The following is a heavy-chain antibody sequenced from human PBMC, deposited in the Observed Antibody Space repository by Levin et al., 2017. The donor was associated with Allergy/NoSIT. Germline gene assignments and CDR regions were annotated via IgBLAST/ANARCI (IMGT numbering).Heavy chain of an antibody. V-gene: IGHV3-30-3*01. CDR1: GFTFSSYA. J-gene: IGHJ6*02. D-gene: IGHD3-22*01. CDR2: ISYDGSNK. CDR3: ARDYYDSSGYYYYYYGMDV. Sequence: GGSLRLSCAASGFTFSSYAMHWVRQAPGKGLEWVAVISYDGSNKYYADSVKGRFTISRDNSKNTLYLQMNSLRAEDTAVYYCARDYYDSSGYYYYYYGMDVWGQGTTVTVSS.